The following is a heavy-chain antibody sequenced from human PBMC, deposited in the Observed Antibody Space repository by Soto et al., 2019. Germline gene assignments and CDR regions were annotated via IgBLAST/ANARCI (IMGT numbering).Heavy chain of an antibody. Sequence: GGSLRLSCIASGFTFRGYWMSWVRQAPGKGLEWVANINQDGSEKNYVDSVKGRFTISRDNAKDSLSLQMNSLRADDTAVYYCARDQGSSWYEDWFDPSGPGTLVTVSS. J-gene: IGHJ5*02. V-gene: IGHV3-7*03. D-gene: IGHD6-13*01. CDR3: ARDQGSSWYEDWFDP. CDR1: GFTFRGYW. CDR2: INQDGSEK.